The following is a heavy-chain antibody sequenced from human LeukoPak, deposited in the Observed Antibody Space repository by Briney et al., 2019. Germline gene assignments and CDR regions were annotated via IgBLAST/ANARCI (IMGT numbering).Heavy chain of an antibody. J-gene: IGHJ4*02. D-gene: IGHD3-10*01. CDR1: GGSISSSSYY. CDR2: IYYSGST. Sequence: PSETLSLTCTVSGGSISSSSYYWGWLRQPPGKGLEWIGSIYYSGSTYYNPSLKSRVTISVDTSKNQFSLKLSSVTAADTAVYYCARLELYFDYWGQGTLVTVSS. V-gene: IGHV4-39*01. CDR3: ARLELYFDY.